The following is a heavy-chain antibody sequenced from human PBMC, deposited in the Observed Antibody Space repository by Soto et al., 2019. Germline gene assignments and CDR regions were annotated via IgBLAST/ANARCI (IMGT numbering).Heavy chain of an antibody. D-gene: IGHD1-26*01. J-gene: IGHJ6*02. V-gene: IGHV3-30-3*01. CDR1: GFTFSSYA. CDR2: ISYDGSNK. Sequence: VGSLRLSCAASGFTFSSYAMHWVRQAPGKGLEWVAVISYDGSNKYYADSVKGRFTISRDNSKNTLFLEMNSLRSEDTAVYYCAKDRGLAESGRWSHYYYGMDVWGQGTTVTVSS. CDR3: AKDRGLAESGRWSHYYYGMDV.